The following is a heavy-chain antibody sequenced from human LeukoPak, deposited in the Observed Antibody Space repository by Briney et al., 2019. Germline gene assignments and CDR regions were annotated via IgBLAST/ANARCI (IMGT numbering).Heavy chain of an antibody. CDR3: SRGPIYLWLYYGMDV. J-gene: IGHJ6*02. V-gene: IGHV3-49*04. CDR1: GFPVCDHA. D-gene: IGHD5-18*01. CDR2: IRSKAYGETT. Sequence: GRSLRLSCAASGFPVCDHAMTWVRQAPGKGVEWGGFIRSKAYGETTEYAASVKGRFTISRDESKSSVYLEMNSLKSEDTAVYYCSRGPIYLWLYYGMDVWGQGTTVIVSS.